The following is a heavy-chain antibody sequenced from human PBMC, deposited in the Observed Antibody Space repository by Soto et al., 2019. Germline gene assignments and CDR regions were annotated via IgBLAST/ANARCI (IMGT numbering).Heavy chain of an antibody. V-gene: IGHV4-59*01. Sequence: SETLSLTCTVSGGSISSYYWSWIRQPPGKGLEWIGYIYYSGSTNYNPSLKSRVTISVDTSKNQFSLKLSSVTAADTAVYYCASLAYYGSGSYYYSYYYYMDVWGKGTTVTVSS. CDR1: GGSISSYY. CDR3: ASLAYYGSGSYYYSYYYYMDV. CDR2: IYYSGST. J-gene: IGHJ6*03. D-gene: IGHD3-10*01.